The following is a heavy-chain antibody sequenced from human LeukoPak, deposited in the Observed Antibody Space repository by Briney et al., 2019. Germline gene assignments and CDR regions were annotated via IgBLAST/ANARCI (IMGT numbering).Heavy chain of an antibody. CDR1: GGSISSGGYS. CDR3: ARGYDFWSGYFGY. J-gene: IGHJ4*02. CDR2: IYHSGST. D-gene: IGHD3-3*01. V-gene: IGHV4-30-2*01. Sequence: PSETLSLTRAVSGGSISSGGYSWSWIRQPPGKGLEWIGYIYHSGSTYYNPSLKSRVTISVDRSKNQFSLKLSSVTAADTAVYYCARGYDFWSGYFGYWGQGTLVTVSS.